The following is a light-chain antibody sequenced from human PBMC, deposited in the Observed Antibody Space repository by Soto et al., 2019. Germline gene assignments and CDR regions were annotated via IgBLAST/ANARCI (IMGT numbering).Light chain of an antibody. CDR2: ENN. CDR1: SSNIGNNY. CDR3: GTWDSSRPV. J-gene: IGLJ3*02. Sequence: QSVLTQPPSVSAAPGQKVTISCSGSSSNIGNNYVSWYQQLPGTAPKLLIYENNKRPSGIPDRFSGSKSGTSATLGITGLQTGDEADYYCGTWDSSRPVFGGGTKLTVL. V-gene: IGLV1-51*02.